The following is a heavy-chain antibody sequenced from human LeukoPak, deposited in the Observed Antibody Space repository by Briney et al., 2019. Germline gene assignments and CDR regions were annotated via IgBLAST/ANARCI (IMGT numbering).Heavy chain of an antibody. CDR3: ARVSGSYYRFNYYYYMDV. J-gene: IGHJ6*03. V-gene: IGHV1-24*01. CDR2: FDPEDGET. D-gene: IGHD1-26*01. Sequence: GASVKVSCKVSGYTLTELSMHWVRQAPGKGLEWMGGFDPEDGETIYAQKFRGRVTMTEGTSTDTAYMELSSLRSDDTAVYYCARVSGSYYRFNYYYYMDVWGQGTLVTVSS. CDR1: GYTLTELS.